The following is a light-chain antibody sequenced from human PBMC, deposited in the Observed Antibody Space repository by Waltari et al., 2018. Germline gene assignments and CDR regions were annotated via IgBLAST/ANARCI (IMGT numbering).Light chain of an antibody. J-gene: IGKJ4*01. CDR3: QQYNNWLRGLT. Sequence: EIVMTQSPATLSVSPGERATLSCRASQSVSSNLAWYQQKPGQAPGLLIYGASTRATVIPARFSGSGSGTEFTLTISSLQSEDFAVYYCQQYNNWLRGLTFGGGTKVEIK. CDR2: GAS. CDR1: QSVSSN. V-gene: IGKV3-15*01.